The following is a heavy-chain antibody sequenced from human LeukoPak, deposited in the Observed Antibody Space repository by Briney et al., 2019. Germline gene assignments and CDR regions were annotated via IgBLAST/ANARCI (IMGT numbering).Heavy chain of an antibody. CDR2: INHSGST. Sequence: SETLSLTCAVYGGSFSGYYWSWIRQPPGKGLEWIGEINHSGSTNYNPSLKSRVTISVDTSKNQFSLKLNSVTAADTAVYYCAREQIVGATDFDHWGQGTLVTVSS. CDR3: AREQIVGATDFDH. CDR1: GGSFSGYY. D-gene: IGHD1-26*01. V-gene: IGHV4-34*01. J-gene: IGHJ4*02.